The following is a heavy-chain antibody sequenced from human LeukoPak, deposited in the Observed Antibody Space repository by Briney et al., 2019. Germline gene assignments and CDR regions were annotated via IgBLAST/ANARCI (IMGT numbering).Heavy chain of an antibody. CDR1: GGSISSGGYY. V-gene: IGHV4-31*03. D-gene: IGHD5-24*01. Sequence: SETLSLTCTVSGGSISSGGYYWSWIRQHPGKGLEWIGYIYYSGSTYYNPSLKSRVTISVDTSKNQFSLKLSSVTAADTAVYYCARGNRDGYNFILGYWGQGTLVTVSS. CDR2: IYYSGST. CDR3: ARGNRDGYNFILGY. J-gene: IGHJ4*02.